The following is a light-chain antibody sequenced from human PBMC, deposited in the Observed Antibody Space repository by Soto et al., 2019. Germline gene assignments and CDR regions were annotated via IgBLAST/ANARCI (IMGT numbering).Light chain of an antibody. V-gene: IGLV6-57*04. Sequence: NFMLTQPHSVSESPGKTVTISCTRSSGSIASNYVQWYQQRPGSAPTTVIYEDNQRPSGVPDRFSGSIDSSSNSASLTISGLTTEDEADYYCQSYDSSNQGVVFGGGTKVTVL. CDR1: SGSIASNY. J-gene: IGLJ2*01. CDR3: QSYDSSNQGVV. CDR2: EDN.